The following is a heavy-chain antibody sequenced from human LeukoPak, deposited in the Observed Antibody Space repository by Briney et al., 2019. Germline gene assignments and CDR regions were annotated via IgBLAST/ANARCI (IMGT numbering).Heavy chain of an antibody. V-gene: IGHV1-8*01. CDR2: MNPNNGNT. D-gene: IGHD3-10*01. Sequence: ASVKVSCKASGYTFMNFEINWVRQATGQGLEWMGRMNPNNGNTNYAQKFQGRVIMTSDNSINTVYMELSSLRSEDTAVCFCARQRTLRGLDNWGQGTLVTVSS. J-gene: IGHJ4*02. CDR3: ARQRTLRGLDN. CDR1: GYTFMNFE.